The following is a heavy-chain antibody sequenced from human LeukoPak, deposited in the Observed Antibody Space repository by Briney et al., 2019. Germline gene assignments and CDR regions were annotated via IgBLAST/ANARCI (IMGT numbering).Heavy chain of an antibody. CDR3: AKDLSSGYYDAFDI. CDR2: SSGSGSIT. CDR1: GXTFSRYW. Sequence: GGSLRLSCAASGXTFSRYWMSWVRQAPGKGLEWVSASSGSGSITYYADSVKGRFTISRDNSNNTLYLQMNSLRAEDTAVYYCAKDLSSGYYDAFDIWGQGTMVTVSS. V-gene: IGHV3-23*01. J-gene: IGHJ3*02. D-gene: IGHD3-22*01.